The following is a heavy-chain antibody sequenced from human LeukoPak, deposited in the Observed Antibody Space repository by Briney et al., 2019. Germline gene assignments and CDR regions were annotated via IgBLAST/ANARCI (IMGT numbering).Heavy chain of an antibody. CDR1: GYTFTSYY. D-gene: IGHD3-9*01. CDR2: INPSGGST. V-gene: IGHV1-46*01. CDR3: ARSYDILTGFGLYYYGMDV. J-gene: IGHJ6*02. Sequence: ASVKVSCKASGYTFTSYYMHWVRQAPGQGLEWMGIINPSGGSTSYAQKFQGRVTMTRDTSTSTVYMELSSQRSEDTAVYYCARSYDILTGFGLYYYGMDVWGQGTTVTVSS.